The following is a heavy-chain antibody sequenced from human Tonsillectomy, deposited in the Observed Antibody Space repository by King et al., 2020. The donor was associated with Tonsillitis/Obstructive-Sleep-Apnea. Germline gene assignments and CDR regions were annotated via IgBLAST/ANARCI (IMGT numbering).Heavy chain of an antibody. CDR3: ARDCSSTTCPAPYYYYGMDV. J-gene: IGHJ6*02. V-gene: IGHV3-11*06. D-gene: IGHD2-2*01. CDR2: ISSSSSYT. Sequence: VQLVQSGGGLVKPGGSLRLSCAASGFTFSDYYMSWIRQAPGKGLEWVSYISSSSSYTNYADSVKGRFSISRDNAKNSLYLQMNSLRAEDTAVYYCARDCSSTTCPAPYYYYGMDVWGQGTTVTVSS. CDR1: GFTFSDYY.